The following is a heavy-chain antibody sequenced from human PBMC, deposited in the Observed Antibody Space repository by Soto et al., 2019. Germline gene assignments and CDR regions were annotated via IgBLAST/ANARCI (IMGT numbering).Heavy chain of an antibody. CDR1: GGTFGSDS. CDR3: ARDRTDSGYYTNWLDP. V-gene: IGHV1-69*06. J-gene: IGHJ5*02. Sequence: GASVKVSCKASGGTFGSDSSTWVRQAPGQGLEWVGRIIPIFGTTNYAQNLQGRVTISADKSTLTSYMELHSLTSDDTALYYCARDRTDSGYYTNWLDPWGQGTQVTVPQ. D-gene: IGHD3-22*01. CDR2: IIPIFGTT.